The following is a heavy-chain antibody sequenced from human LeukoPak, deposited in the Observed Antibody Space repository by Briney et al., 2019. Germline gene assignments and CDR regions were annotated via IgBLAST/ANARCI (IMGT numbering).Heavy chain of an antibody. V-gene: IGHV3-11*01. CDR3: AGSDDYYDSSGFDY. CDR2: ISSSGSTI. J-gene: IGHJ4*02. D-gene: IGHD3-22*01. Sequence: GGSLGLSCAASGFTFSDYYMSWIRQAPGKGLEWVSYISSSGSTIYYADSVKGRFTISRDNAKNSLYLQMNSLRAEDTAVYYCAGSDDYYDSSGFDYWGQGTLVTVSS. CDR1: GFTFSDYY.